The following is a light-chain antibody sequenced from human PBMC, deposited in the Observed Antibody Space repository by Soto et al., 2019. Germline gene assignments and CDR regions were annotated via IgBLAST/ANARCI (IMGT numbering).Light chain of an antibody. Sequence: QSALTQPRSVSASPGQSVAISCTGTSSDVGGYNYVSWYQQHPGKAPKRMIYDVSKRPSGVPDRFSGSKSGNTASLTISGLQAEDEADYYCCSYAGSPYVFGTGTKLTVL. CDR2: DVS. J-gene: IGLJ1*01. V-gene: IGLV2-11*01. CDR3: CSYAGSPYV. CDR1: SSDVGGYNY.